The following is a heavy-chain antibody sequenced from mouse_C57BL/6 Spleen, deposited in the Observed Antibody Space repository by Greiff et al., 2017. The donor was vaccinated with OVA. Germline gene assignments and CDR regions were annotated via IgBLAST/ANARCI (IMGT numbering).Heavy chain of an antibody. D-gene: IGHD2-1*01. J-gene: IGHJ4*01. CDR3: ARSLYGNSGYAMDY. CDR1: GYTFTSYW. CDR2: IDPSDSYT. V-gene: IGHV1-50*01. Sequence: VQLQQPGAELVKPGASVKLSCKASGYTFTSYWMQWVKQRPGQGLEWIGEIDPSDSYTNYNQKFKGKATLTVDTSSSTAYMQLSSLTSEDSAVYYCARSLYGNSGYAMDYWGQGTSVTVSS.